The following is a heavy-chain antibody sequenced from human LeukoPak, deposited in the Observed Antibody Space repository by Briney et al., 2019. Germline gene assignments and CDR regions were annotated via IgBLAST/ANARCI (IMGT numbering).Heavy chain of an antibody. D-gene: IGHD2-8*01. V-gene: IGHV6-1*01. J-gene: IGHJ4*02. CDR1: GDSVSSNSAA. Sequence: SQTLSLTCAISGDSVSSNSAAWNWIRQSPSRGLEWLGRTYYRSKWYNDYAVSVKSRITINPDTSKNQFSLKLSSVTAADTAVYYCACVFVLMVYAIFVSIAHWGQGTLVTVSS. CDR2: TYYRSKWYN. CDR3: ACVFVLMVYAIFVSIAH.